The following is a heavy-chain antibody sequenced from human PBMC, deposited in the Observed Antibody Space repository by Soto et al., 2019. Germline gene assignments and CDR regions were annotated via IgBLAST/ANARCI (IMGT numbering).Heavy chain of an antibody. J-gene: IGHJ6*02. D-gene: IGHD2-21*02. CDR2: IIPIFGTA. CDR1: GGTFSSYA. Sequence: GASVKVSCKASGGTFSSYAISWVRQAPGQGLEWMGGIIPIFGTANYAQKFQGRVTITADESTSTAYMELSSLRSEDTAVYYCARRRYCGGDCPGYGMDVWGQGTTVTVSS. V-gene: IGHV1-69*13. CDR3: ARRRYCGGDCPGYGMDV.